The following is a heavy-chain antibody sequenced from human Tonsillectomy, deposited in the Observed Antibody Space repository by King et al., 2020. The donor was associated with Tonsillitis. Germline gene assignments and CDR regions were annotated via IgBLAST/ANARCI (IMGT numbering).Heavy chain of an antibody. Sequence: VQLVESGPEVTKPGASVKVSCKASGYTFTDYYIHWVRQAPGQGLEGMGWINPDSVDTNYAQKFQGRVIMTRDTSIITAYMELSSLRSDDTAVYYCARSAKYSSSWYYFWGQGALVTVSS. V-gene: IGHV1-2*02. CDR3: ARSAKYSSSWYYF. CDR2: INPDSVDT. D-gene: IGHD6-13*01. J-gene: IGHJ4*02. CDR1: GYTFTDYY.